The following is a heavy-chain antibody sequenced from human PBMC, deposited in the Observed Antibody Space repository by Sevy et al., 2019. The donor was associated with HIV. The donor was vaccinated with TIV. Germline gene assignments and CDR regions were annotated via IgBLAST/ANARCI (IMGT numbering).Heavy chain of an antibody. CDR3: ATNSPAGDSSGLDY. D-gene: IGHD3-22*01. Sequence: SETLSLTCTVSGASISSNDYYWGWIRQPPGKGLEWIGSIHYSGGSYYNLSFLGRVTISLDTSKNHFSLKLTSLTAADTALYYCATNSPAGDSSGLDYWGQGTQVTVSS. J-gene: IGHJ4*02. CDR2: IHYSGGS. V-gene: IGHV4-39*02. CDR1: GASISSNDYY.